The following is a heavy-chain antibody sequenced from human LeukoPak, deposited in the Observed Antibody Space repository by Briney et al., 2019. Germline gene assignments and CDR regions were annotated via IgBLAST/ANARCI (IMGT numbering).Heavy chain of an antibody. J-gene: IGHJ4*02. D-gene: IGHD3-22*01. CDR1: GYTFTGYY. V-gene: IGHV1-2*02. CDR3: ARVHYYYDPFDY. CDR2: INPNSGGT. Sequence: ASVKVSCKASGYTFTGYYVHWVRQAPGQGLEWMGWINPNSGGTNYAQKFQGRVTMTRDTSISTAYMELSRLRSDDTAVYYCARVHYYYDPFDYWGQGTLVTVSS.